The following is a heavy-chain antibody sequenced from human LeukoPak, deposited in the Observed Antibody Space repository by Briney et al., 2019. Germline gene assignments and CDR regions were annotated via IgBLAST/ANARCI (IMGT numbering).Heavy chain of an antibody. V-gene: IGHV1-18*01. J-gene: IGHJ4*02. CDR3: TRDPDY. CDR1: GYTFTNYG. CDR2: ISAYNGNT. Sequence: ASVTVSCTASGYTFTNYGISWVRQAPGQGLEWMGWISAYNGNTNYAQRLQGRVTMTTDTSTSTAYMELRSLRLDDTAVYYCTRDPDYWGQGTLVTVSS.